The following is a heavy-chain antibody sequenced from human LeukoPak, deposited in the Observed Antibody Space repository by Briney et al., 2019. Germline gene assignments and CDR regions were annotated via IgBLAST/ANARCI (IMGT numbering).Heavy chain of an antibody. V-gene: IGHV1-2*06. CDR3: ARTMIVPLPGDAFDI. CDR2: INPNSGGT. J-gene: IGHJ3*02. D-gene: IGHD3-22*01. Sequence: VASEKVSCKASGYTFTGYYMHWVRQAPGQGLEWMGRINPNSGGTNYAQKFQGRVTMTRDTSISTAYMELSRPRSDDTAVYYCARTMIVPLPGDAFDIWGQGTMVTVSS. CDR1: GYTFTGYY.